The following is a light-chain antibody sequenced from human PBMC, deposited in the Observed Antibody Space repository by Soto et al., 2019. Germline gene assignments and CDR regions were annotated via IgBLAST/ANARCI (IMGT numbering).Light chain of an antibody. CDR3: QQRSVWPPSIT. CDR2: DAS. Sequence: IVLTQSPATLSLSPGERATLSCRASQSVSSYLAWYQQKPGQAPRLLIFDASTRATGIPARFSGSGSETDFTLTISSLEPEDFAVYYCQQRSVWPPSITFGQGTRLEIK. J-gene: IGKJ5*01. CDR1: QSVSSY. V-gene: IGKV3-11*01.